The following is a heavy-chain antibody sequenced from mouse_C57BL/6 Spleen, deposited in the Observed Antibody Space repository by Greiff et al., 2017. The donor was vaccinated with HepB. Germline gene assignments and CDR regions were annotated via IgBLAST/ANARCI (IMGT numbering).Heavy chain of an antibody. CDR3: ARETVSYYFDY. CDR1: GYTFTDYY. J-gene: IGHJ2*01. D-gene: IGHD6-2*01. Sequence: QVQLKESGPELVKPGASVKISCKASGYTFTDYYINWVKQRPGQGLEWIGWINPGSGNTKYNEKFKGKATLTVDTSSSTAYLQLSSLTSEDSAVYFCARETVSYYFDYWGQGTTLTVSS. CDR2: INPGSGNT. V-gene: IGHV1-84*01.